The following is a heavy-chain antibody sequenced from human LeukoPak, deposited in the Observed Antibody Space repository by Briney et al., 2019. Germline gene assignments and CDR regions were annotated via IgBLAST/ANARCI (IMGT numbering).Heavy chain of an antibody. Sequence: GGSLRLSCAASGFTFSNYAMHWVRQAPGKGLEWVAYMRSDGSTKYYADSVKGRFTISRDNSKNTLYVQMNSLRAEDTAVYCCAKGYDSSGFYLDYWGQGTLVTVSS. CDR1: GFTFSNYA. CDR3: AKGYDSSGFYLDY. CDR2: MRSDGSTK. V-gene: IGHV3-30*02. D-gene: IGHD3-22*01. J-gene: IGHJ4*02.